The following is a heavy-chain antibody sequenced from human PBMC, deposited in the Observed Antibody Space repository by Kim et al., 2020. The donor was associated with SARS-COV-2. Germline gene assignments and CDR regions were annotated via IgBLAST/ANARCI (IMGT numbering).Heavy chain of an antibody. CDR1: GGSISSGGYS. Sequence: SETLSLTCAVSGGSISSGGYSWSWIRQPPGKGLEWIGYIYHIGSTYYNPSLKSRVTISVDRSKNQFSLKLSSVTAADTAVYYCARVSISAAGPPLYGMDVWGQGTTVTVSS. D-gene: IGHD6-13*01. V-gene: IGHV4-30-2*01. CDR3: ARVSISAAGPPLYGMDV. CDR2: IYHIGST. J-gene: IGHJ6*01.